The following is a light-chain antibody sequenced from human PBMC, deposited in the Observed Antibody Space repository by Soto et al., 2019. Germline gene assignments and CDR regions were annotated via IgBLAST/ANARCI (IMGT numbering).Light chain of an antibody. CDR2: AVS. J-gene: IGLJ2*01. CDR1: SSDVGSYNY. Sequence: QSALTQPASVSGSPGQAITISCTGTSSDVGSYNYVSWYQQHPGKAPKLIIYAVSNRPSGVSNRFSGSKSGNTASLTISGLQAEDEADYYCTSYTSSSNVVFGGGTKLPVL. V-gene: IGLV2-14*01. CDR3: TSYTSSSNVV.